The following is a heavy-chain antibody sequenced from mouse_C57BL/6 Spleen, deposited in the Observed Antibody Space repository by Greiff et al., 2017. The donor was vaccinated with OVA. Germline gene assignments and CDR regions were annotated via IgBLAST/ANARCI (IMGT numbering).Heavy chain of an antibody. CDR1: GYTFTSYW. V-gene: IGHV1-50*01. J-gene: IGHJ2*01. CDR2: IDPSDSYT. D-gene: IGHD1-1*01. Sequence: VKLQQPGAELVKPGASVKLSCKASGYTFTSYWMQWVKQRPGQGLEWIGEIDPSDSYTNYNQKFKGKATLTVDTSSSTAYMQLSSLTSEDSAVYYCARRYPDYWGQGTTLTVSS. CDR3: ARRYPDY.